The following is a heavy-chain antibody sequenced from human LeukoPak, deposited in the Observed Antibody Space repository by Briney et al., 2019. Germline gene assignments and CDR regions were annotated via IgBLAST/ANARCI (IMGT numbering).Heavy chain of an antibody. D-gene: IGHD5-12*01. CDR2: ISSSSSYI. CDR3: AWSSGYDLGGIDY. J-gene: IGHJ4*02. Sequence: GGSLSLSCAASGFTFSSYSMNWVRQAPGKGLEWVSSISSSSSYIYYADSVKGRFTISRDNAKNSLYLQMNSLRAEDTAVYYCAWSSGYDLGGIDYWGQGTLVTVSS. V-gene: IGHV3-21*01. CDR1: GFTFSSYS.